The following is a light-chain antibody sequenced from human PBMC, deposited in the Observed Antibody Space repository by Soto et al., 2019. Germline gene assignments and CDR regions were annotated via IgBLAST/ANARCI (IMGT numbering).Light chain of an antibody. Sequence: EIVITQSPATLSVSPGERATLSCRASQSVSSNLAWYQQKPGQAPRLLIYGASIRATGIPARFSGSGSGTEFTLTISSLQSEDFAVYYCQQYNNWPPLLTFGGGTKVEIK. CDR2: GAS. CDR1: QSVSSN. V-gene: IGKV3D-15*01. CDR3: QQYNNWPPLLT. J-gene: IGKJ4*01.